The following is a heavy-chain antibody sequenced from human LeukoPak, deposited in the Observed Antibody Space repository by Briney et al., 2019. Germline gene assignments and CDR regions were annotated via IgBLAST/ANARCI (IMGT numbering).Heavy chain of an antibody. V-gene: IGHV4-4*07. CDR3: ARDFLLQSEGLFDY. Sequence: PSETLSLTCTVSGGSISNYYWSWIRQPAGKGLEWIGRFYISGSTNYNPSLKSRVTMSVDTSKNQFSLRLNSVTAADTAVYYCARDFLLQSEGLFDYWGQGTLVTVSS. J-gene: IGHJ4*02. CDR2: FYISGST. D-gene: IGHD4-11*01. CDR1: GGSISNYY.